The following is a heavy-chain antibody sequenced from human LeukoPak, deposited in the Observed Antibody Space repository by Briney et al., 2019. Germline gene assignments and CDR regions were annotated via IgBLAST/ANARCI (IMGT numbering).Heavy chain of an antibody. CDR3: AKPRLRGGYLFDY. V-gene: IGHV3-30*18. D-gene: IGHD5-12*01. J-gene: IGHJ4*02. CDR1: GFTFSSYA. Sequence: GGSLRLSCAASGFTFSSYAMHWVRQAPGKGLEWMAVVSDDGSNKYYEDSVRGRFTISRDNSKNTLYLQMSSLRDEDTAVYYCAKPRLRGGYLFDYWGQGTLVTVSS. CDR2: VSDDGSNK.